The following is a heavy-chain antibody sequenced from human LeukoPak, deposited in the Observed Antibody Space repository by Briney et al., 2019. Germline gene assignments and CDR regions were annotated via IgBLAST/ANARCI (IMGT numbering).Heavy chain of an antibody. CDR3: ARERDSYYDFWSGYFHNWFDP. CDR2: IYYSGST. Sequence: KTSETLSLTCTVSGGPISSGGYYWSWIRQHPGKGLEWIGYIYYSGSTYYNPSLKSRVTISVDTSKNQFSLKLSSVTAADTAVYYCARERDSYYDFWSGYFHNWFDPWGQGTLVTVSS. V-gene: IGHV4-31*03. CDR1: GGPISSGGYY. J-gene: IGHJ5*02. D-gene: IGHD3-3*01.